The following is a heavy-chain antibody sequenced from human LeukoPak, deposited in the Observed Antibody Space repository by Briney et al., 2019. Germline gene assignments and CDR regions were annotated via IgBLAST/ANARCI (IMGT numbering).Heavy chain of an antibody. Sequence: GGSLRLSCAASGFTFSSYWMSWVRQAPGKGLEWVANIKQDGSEKYYVDSVKGRFTISRDNAKNTLYLQMNSLRAEDTAVYYCARDPDILTGYAHNWFDPWGQGTLVTVSS. D-gene: IGHD3-9*01. CDR1: GFTFSSYW. CDR2: IKQDGSEK. V-gene: IGHV3-7*01. CDR3: ARDPDILTGYAHNWFDP. J-gene: IGHJ5*02.